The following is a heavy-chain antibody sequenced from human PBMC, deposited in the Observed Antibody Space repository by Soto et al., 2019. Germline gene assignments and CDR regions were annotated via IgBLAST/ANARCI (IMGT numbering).Heavy chain of an antibody. CDR2: IYRTGNT. CDR1: GGSMTSGDYS. Sequence: PSETLSGNCTVSGGSMTSGDYSWSWIRQPPGKGLEWLGYIYRTGNTHYSPSLKSRVSISQDRSKNQVSLELTSVTAADTAVYYCARFEYQDSIGYWGPGTLVTLTP. J-gene: IGHJ4*02. V-gene: IGHV4-30-2*01. CDR3: ARFEYQDSIGY. D-gene: IGHD2-2*01.